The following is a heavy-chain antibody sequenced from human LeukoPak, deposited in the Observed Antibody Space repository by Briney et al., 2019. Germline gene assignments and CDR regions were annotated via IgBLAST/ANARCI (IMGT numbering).Heavy chain of an antibody. CDR1: GFTFSSYT. J-gene: IGHJ4*02. D-gene: IGHD3-10*01. CDR3: ARSGSITMVRGVIGY. Sequence: PGGSLRLSCAASGFTFSSYTMNWVRQPPGKGLEWVSNIGTSSTTIYYADSVKGRFTISRDNAKNSLYLQMNSLRAEDTAVYYCARSGSITMVRGVIGYWGQGTLVTVSS. V-gene: IGHV3-48*01. CDR2: IGTSSTTI.